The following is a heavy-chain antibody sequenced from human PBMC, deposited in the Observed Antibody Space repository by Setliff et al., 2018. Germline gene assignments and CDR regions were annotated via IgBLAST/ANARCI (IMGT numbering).Heavy chain of an antibody. V-gene: IGHV1-46*01. CDR2: INPGGGST. CDR1: GYTFTNHY. CDR3: ARGYYVSYARYYVVGDY. J-gene: IGHJ4*02. Sequence: GASVKVSCKASGYTFTNHYMHWVRQAPGQGLEWMGMINPGGGSTTYAQKFQGRVTMTRDTYTSTVYMELSSLRTEDTAVYYCARGYYVSYARYYVVGDYWGQGTPVAVSS. D-gene: IGHD3-22*01.